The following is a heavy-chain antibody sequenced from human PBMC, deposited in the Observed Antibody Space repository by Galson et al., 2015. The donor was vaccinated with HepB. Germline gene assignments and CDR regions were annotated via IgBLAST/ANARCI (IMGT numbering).Heavy chain of an antibody. V-gene: IGHV1-18*04. CDR3: ARAVAAGDYYYGMDV. CDR2: ISAHNGNT. J-gene: IGHJ6*02. Sequence: AGYTFSSYGITWVRQAPGQGLQWMGRISAHNGNTNYAQELQGRVTMTTDTSTSTAYMELRSLRSDDTAVYYCARAVAAGDYYYGMDVWGQGTTVTVSS. CDR1: GYTFSSYG. D-gene: IGHD6-13*01.